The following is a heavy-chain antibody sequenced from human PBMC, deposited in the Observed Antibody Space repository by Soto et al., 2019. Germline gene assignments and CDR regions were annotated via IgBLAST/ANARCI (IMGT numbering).Heavy chain of an antibody. CDR2: IIPTGST. V-gene: IGHV4-34*01. CDR3: ARGGITMAWNYYYYGMDV. CDR1: GASVSGQY. D-gene: IGHD3-10*01. J-gene: IGHJ6*02. Sequence: SETLSLTCAVSGASVSGQYWSWIRQPPGKGLEWVGEIIPTGSTTYNPSLRSRLSFSLDTSKNHFSLNLSSVSVADTAVYYCARGGITMAWNYYYYGMDVWGQGTTVTVSS.